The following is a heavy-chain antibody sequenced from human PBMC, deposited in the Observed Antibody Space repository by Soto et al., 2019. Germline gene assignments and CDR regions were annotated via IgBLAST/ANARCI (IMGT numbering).Heavy chain of an antibody. Sequence: GGSLRLSCAASGFTFSSYGMHWVRQAPGKGLEWVAVIWYDGSNKYYADSVKGRFTISRDNSKNTLYLQMNSLRAEDTAVYYCAREGAAAQPHFDYWGQGTLVTVSS. CDR1: GFTFSSYG. V-gene: IGHV3-33*01. CDR3: AREGAAAQPHFDY. CDR2: IWYDGSNK. J-gene: IGHJ4*02. D-gene: IGHD6-13*01.